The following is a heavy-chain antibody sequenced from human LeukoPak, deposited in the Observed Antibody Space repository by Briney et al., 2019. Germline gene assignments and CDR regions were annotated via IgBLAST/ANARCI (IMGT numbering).Heavy chain of an antibody. CDR3: AREERGHLVGY. J-gene: IGHJ4*02. V-gene: IGHV3-30-3*01. Sequence: SGRSLRLSCAASGFTFSGYAMHWVRQAPGKGLEWVALISYDGGSNKYYADSVKGRFTISRDNSKNTLCLQMNSLRAEDTAVYYWAREERGHLVGYWGQGTLVTVSS. D-gene: IGHD6-6*01. CDR1: GFTFSGYA. CDR2: ISYDGGSNK.